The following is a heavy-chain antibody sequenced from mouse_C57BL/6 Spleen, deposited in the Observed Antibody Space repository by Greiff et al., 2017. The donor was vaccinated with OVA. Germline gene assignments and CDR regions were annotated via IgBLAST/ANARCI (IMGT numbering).Heavy chain of an antibody. CDR2: IYPGSGST. V-gene: IGHV1-55*01. Sequence: VQLQESGAELVKPGASVKMSCKASGYTFTSYWITWVKQRPGQGLEWIGDIYPGSGSTNYNEKFKSKATLTVDTSSSTAYMQLSSLTSEDSAVYYCAREGENFDYWGQGTTLTVSS. CDR1: GYTFTSYW. CDR3: AREGENFDY. J-gene: IGHJ2*01.